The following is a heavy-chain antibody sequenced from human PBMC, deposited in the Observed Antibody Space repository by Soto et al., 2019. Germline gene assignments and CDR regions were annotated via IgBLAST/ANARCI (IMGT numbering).Heavy chain of an antibody. J-gene: IGHJ4*02. CDR2: INYSGNT. CDR3: ARMSYVSGSSSFDC. V-gene: IGHV4-39*01. Sequence: SETLSLTCTVSGGSISSTSYYWGWIRQSPGKGLEWIGSINYSGNTYYNPSFWGRVTISVDTSKNQFSLKLSSVTAADTAVCYCARMSYVSGSSSFDCWGQGTLVTVSS. CDR1: GGSISSTSYY. D-gene: IGHD3-10*01.